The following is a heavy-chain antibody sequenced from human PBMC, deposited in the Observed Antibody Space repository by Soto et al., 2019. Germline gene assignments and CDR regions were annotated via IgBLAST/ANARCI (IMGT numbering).Heavy chain of an antibody. Sequence: QLQLQESGLGLVKPSETLSLTCTDSGDSISRSRYYWGWIRQPPGKGLEWIASIHYTGGTYYNPSLRSRVTISVDTSKTQFSLTVSSVTAADTAVYYCARHLYSTSPDVWGQGTSVTVSS. V-gene: IGHV4-39*01. CDR1: GDSISRSRYY. J-gene: IGHJ6*02. D-gene: IGHD2-2*01. CDR2: IHYTGGT. CDR3: ARHLYSTSPDV.